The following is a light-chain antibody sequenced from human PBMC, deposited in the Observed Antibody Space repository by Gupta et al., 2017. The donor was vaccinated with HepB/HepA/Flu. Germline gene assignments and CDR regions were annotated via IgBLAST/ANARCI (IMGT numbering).Light chain of an antibody. V-gene: IGKV1-39*01. CDR3: QQRDGTPRT. CDR2: AAS. Sequence: DIQMTQSPSSLSASVGDRVTIACRASQSISNFLNWYQQKPGKAPNLLIYAASSLQSGVPSRFSGSGSGTDFTLTISSLQPEDFATYYCQQRDGTPRTFGQGTRVEIK. J-gene: IGKJ1*01. CDR1: QSISNF.